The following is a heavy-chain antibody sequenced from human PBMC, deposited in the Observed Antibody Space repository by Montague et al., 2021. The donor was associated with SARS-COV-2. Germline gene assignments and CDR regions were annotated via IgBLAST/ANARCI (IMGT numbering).Heavy chain of an antibody. V-gene: IGHV3-20*01. CDR1: GFTFDDYG. CDR2: INWNGGST. J-gene: IGHJ6*02. CDR3: ARDGRACSSTSCYYYYGMDV. Sequence: SRRLSWSASGFTFDDYGMSWVRQAPGKGLEWVSGINWNGGSTGYADSVKGRFTISRDNAKNSLYLQMNSLRAEDTALYHCARDGRACSSTSCYYYYGMDVWGQGTTVTVSS. D-gene: IGHD2-2*01.